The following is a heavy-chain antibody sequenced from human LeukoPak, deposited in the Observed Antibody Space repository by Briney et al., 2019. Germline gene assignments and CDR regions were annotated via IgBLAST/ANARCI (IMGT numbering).Heavy chain of an antibody. CDR2: ISWNSGSI. CDR3: AKADGGSGSYFDY. D-gene: IGHD3-10*01. J-gene: IGHJ4*02. CDR1: GFTFDDYA. V-gene: IGHV3-9*01. Sequence: GGSLRLSCAASGFTFDDYAMHWVRQAPGKGLEWVSGISWNSGSIGYADSVKGRFTISRDNAKNSLYLQMNSLRAEDTALYYCAKADGGSGSYFDYWGQGTLVTVSS.